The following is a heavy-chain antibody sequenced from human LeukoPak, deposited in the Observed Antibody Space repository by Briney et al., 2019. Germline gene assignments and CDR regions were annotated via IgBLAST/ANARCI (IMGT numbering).Heavy chain of an antibody. J-gene: IGHJ6*04. CDR3: ARVRWAAQGMEV. D-gene: IGHD5-24*01. V-gene: IGHV3-11*01. CDR2: ISSSGGTI. Sequence: PGESLTLSCAASGFTFSDHYMSWNRQVPGKGLEWVSYISSSGGTIYYADSVKGRSTNSRDNAKNSLYLQMNSLRAEDTAVYFCARVRWAAQGMEVWGKGTTVTVSS. CDR1: GFTFSDHY.